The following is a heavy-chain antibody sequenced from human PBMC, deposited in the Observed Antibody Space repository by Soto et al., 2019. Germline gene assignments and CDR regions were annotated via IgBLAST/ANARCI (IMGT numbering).Heavy chain of an antibody. Sequence: GGSLRLGCAGSGFTFMSYVIHWVRQAPGKGLEWVALISYDGGNEKYTESVKDRFTISRDDSHNVAYLQMSSLRTEDTAMYYCAKDRYSGTYPTDFDYWGQGSLVTVSS. V-gene: IGHV3-30*18. D-gene: IGHD1-26*01. CDR3: AKDRYSGTYPTDFDY. CDR1: GFTFMSYV. J-gene: IGHJ4*02. CDR2: ISYDGGNE.